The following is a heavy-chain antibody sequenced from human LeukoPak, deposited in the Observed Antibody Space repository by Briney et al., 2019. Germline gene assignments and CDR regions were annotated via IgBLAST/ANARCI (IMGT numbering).Heavy chain of an antibody. CDR1: GGSFSGYY. J-gene: IGHJ4*02. CDR3: ARGRGNDYGDYDY. D-gene: IGHD4-17*01. Sequence: SETLSLTCAVYGGSFSGYYWSWIRQPPGKGLEWIGEINHSGSTNYNPSLKSRVTVSVDTSKNQFSLNLNSVTAADTGVYYCARGRGNDYGDYDYWGQGTLVTVSS. CDR2: INHSGST. V-gene: IGHV4-34*01.